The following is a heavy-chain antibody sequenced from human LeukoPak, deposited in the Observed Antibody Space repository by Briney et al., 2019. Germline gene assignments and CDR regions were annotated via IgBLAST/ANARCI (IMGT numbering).Heavy chain of an antibody. V-gene: IGHV3-48*03. CDR3: ARDTPGGAFDL. CDR2: VSSTASSK. J-gene: IGHJ3*01. Sequence: GGSLRLSCAASGFTFDSYEMNWVRQPPGKGLEWVSYVSSTASSKHYAESVKGRFTISRDNAKNSLFLQMNSLRGEHTAVYFCARDTPGGAFDLWGQGTMVTLSS. CDR1: GFTFDSYE. D-gene: IGHD2-15*01.